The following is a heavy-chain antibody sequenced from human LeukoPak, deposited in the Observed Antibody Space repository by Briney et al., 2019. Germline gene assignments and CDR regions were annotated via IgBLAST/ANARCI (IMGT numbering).Heavy chain of an antibody. J-gene: IGHJ4*02. Sequence: SETLSLTCAVSGGSFSGYYWTWIRQPPGKGLEWIGEINHSGSANYSPSLSSRVTISLDMSENQFSLKLTSVTAADTAVYYCARVPYGDYGKYDYWGQGTLVTVSS. V-gene: IGHV4-34*01. D-gene: IGHD4-17*01. CDR3: ARVPYGDYGKYDY. CDR2: INHSGSA. CDR1: GGSFSGYY.